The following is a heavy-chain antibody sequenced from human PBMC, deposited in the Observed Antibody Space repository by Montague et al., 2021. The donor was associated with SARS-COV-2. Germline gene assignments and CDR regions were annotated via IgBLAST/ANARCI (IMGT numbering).Heavy chain of an antibody. J-gene: IGHJ4*02. CDR2: ISNDGSNK. CDR1: GFTFSSYA. V-gene: IGHV3-30*04. CDR3: ARDNYDYVWGRYRDIY. D-gene: IGHD3-16*02. Sequence: SLRLSCAASGFTFSSYAMPWVRQAPGKGLEWVAVISNDGSNKYYADSVKGRFTISRDNSKNTLYLQMNSLRAEDTAVYYCARDNYDYVWGRYRDIYWGQGTLVTVSS.